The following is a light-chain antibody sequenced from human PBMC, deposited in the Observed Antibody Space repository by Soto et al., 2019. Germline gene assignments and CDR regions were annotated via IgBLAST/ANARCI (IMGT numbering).Light chain of an antibody. CDR2: DVS. V-gene: IGLV2-14*01. CDR1: SSDVGGYNY. Sequence: QSALTQPASVSGSPGQSITISCTGTSSDVGGYNYVSWYQQDPGKAPKLMIYDVSNRPSGVSNRFSGSKSGNTASLTISGLQAEDEADYYCSSYTTNRTLVFGTGTKVTVL. J-gene: IGLJ1*01. CDR3: SSYTTNRTLV.